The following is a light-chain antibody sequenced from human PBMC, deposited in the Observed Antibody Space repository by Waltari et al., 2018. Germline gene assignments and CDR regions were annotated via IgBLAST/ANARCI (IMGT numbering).Light chain of an antibody. J-gene: IGKJ1*01. CDR3: QQYSASTGT. CDR1: QTINSNH. V-gene: IGKV3-20*01. CDR2: GAS. Sequence: EIVLTQSPGTMSLSPGDRAILSCRASQTINSNHLAWYQQKPGQAPRVLIHGASSRAIGIPDRFFGSGSGTDFTLTISRLEREDSGVYYCQQYSASTGTFGQGTKVEIK.